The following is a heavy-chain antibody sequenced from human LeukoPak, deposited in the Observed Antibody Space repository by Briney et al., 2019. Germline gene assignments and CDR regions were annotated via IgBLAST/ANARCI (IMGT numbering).Heavy chain of an antibody. Sequence: GGSLRLSCTASGFTFSGYSMNWVRQAPGKKLKWISYIRSSGSTIYYADSMKGRFTISRDNAKNSLYLQMNSLRAEDTAVYYCARMNYISSGWGAPFDYWGQGTLVTVSS. CDR1: GFTFSGYS. D-gene: IGHD1-7*01. CDR2: IRSSGSTI. V-gene: IGHV3-48*04. J-gene: IGHJ4*02. CDR3: ARMNYISSGWGAPFDY.